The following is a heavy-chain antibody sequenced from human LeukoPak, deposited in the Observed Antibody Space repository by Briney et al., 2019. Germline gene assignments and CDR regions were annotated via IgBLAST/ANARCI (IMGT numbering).Heavy chain of an antibody. J-gene: IGHJ4*02. CDR1: GFTFSSYG. CDR2: IRYDGSNK. V-gene: IGHV3-30*02. CDR3: AKDRGYCSSTSCRDLYHFDY. Sequence: GGSLRLSCAASGFTFSSYGMHWVRQAPGKGLEWVAFIRYDGSNKYYADSVKGRFTISRDNSKNTLYLQMNSLRAEDTAVYYCAKDRGYCSSTSCRDLYHFDYWGQGTLVTVSS. D-gene: IGHD2-2*01.